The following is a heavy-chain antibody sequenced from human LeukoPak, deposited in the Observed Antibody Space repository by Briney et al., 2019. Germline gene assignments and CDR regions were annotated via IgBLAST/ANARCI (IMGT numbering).Heavy chain of an antibody. J-gene: IGHJ6*02. CDR3: ATARRSLNYYYGMDV. V-gene: IGHV3-53*01. CDR2: IYSGGST. CDR1: GFTVSSNY. Sequence: PGGSLRLSCAASGFTVSSNYMSWVRQAPGKGLEWVSVIYSGGSTYYADSVKGRFTISRDNSKNTLYLQMNSLRAEDTAVYYCATARRSLNYYYGMDVWGQGTTVTVSS.